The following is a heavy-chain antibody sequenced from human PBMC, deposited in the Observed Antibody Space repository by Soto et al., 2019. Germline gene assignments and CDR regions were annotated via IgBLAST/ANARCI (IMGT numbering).Heavy chain of an antibody. Sequence: PGGSLRLSCAASGFTFSSYSMDWVRQAPGKXLEWVSSISSSSYIYYADSVKGRFTISRDNAKNSLYLQMNSLRAEDTAVYYCARDIAEMATITGYYYGMDVWGQGTTVTVSS. D-gene: IGHD5-12*01. V-gene: IGHV3-21*01. CDR3: ARDIAEMATITGYYYGMDV. CDR1: GFTFSSYS. J-gene: IGHJ6*02. CDR2: ISSSSYI.